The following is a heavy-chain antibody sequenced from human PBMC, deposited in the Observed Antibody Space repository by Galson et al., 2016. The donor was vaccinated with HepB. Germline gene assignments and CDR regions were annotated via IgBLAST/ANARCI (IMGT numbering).Heavy chain of an antibody. Sequence: SLRLSCAASGFTLGDYSMNWVRQAPGKGLEWISFISSSSSTKFYADSVKGRFTISRDNAKNSLYLQMNSLRAEDTAVYYCARDGGYCTSSNCRGDGFDIWGQGTMVTVSS. CDR3: ARDGGYCTSSNCRGDGFDI. D-gene: IGHD2-2*03. J-gene: IGHJ3*02. CDR1: GFTLGDYS. V-gene: IGHV3-48*04. CDR2: ISSSSSTK.